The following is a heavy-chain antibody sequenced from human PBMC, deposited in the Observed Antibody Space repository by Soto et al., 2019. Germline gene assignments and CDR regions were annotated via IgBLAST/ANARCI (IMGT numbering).Heavy chain of an antibody. CDR3: AKGAVAVTIFDSFHI. Sequence: QVQLVESGGGVVQPGRSLRLSCAASGFTFSSYGMHWVRQAPGKGLEWVAVMSYDGSNKYYADSVKGRFTVSRDNSKNPLNLKKNSRRAEDTFVYYCAKGAVAVTIFDSFHIGGKGTMVTVSS. CDR2: MSYDGSNK. J-gene: IGHJ3*02. D-gene: IGHD6-19*01. V-gene: IGHV3-30*18. CDR1: GFTFSSYG.